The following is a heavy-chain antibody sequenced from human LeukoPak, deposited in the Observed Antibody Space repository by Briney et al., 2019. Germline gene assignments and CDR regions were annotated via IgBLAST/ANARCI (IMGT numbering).Heavy chain of an antibody. D-gene: IGHD7-27*01. V-gene: IGHV4-59*01. Sequence: PSETLSLTCTVSGGSISSYYWSWIRQPPGKGLEWIGYIYYSGSTNYNPSLKSRVTISVDTSENQFSLKLSSVTAADTGVYYCAREGELTGDAFDIWGQGTMVTVSS. J-gene: IGHJ3*02. CDR2: IYYSGST. CDR1: GGSISSYY. CDR3: AREGELTGDAFDI.